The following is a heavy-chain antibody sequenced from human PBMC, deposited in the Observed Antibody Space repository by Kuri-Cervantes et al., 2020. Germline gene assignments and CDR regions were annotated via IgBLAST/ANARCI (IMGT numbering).Heavy chain of an antibody. CDR1: GFTFSSYA. Sequence: GESLKISCAASGFTFSSYAMHWVRQAPGKGLEWVAVISYDGNDKYSTDSVKGRFTISRDNSKNTLYLQMNSLRAEDTAVYYCAKRGGSGSYYNVRGGENYFDYWGQGTLVTVSS. CDR2: ISYDGNDK. D-gene: IGHD3-10*01. V-gene: IGHV3-30*18. J-gene: IGHJ4*02. CDR3: AKRGGSGSYYNVRGGENYFDY.